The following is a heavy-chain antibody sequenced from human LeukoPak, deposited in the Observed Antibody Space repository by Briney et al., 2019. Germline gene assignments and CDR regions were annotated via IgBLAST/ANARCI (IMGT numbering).Heavy chain of an antibody. D-gene: IGHD2-2*01. V-gene: IGHV1-69*04. CDR3: ARSSPRNIVVVPAAITWFDP. Sequence: SVKVSCKASGGTFSSYAISWVRQAPGQGLEWMGRIIPIFGIANYAQKFQGRVTITADKSTSTAYMELSSLRSEDTAVYYCARSSPRNIVVVPAAITWFDPWGQGTLVTVSS. CDR1: GGTFSSYA. CDR2: IIPIFGIA. J-gene: IGHJ5*02.